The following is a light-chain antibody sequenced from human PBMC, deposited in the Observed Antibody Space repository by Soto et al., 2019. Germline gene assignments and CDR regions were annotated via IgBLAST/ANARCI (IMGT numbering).Light chain of an antibody. CDR1: SSDVGGYNS. CDR3: SSYTSTSSYV. J-gene: IGLJ1*01. V-gene: IGLV2-14*03. Sequence: QSVLTQPASVSGSPGQSITVSCTGTSSDVGGYNSVSWYQQHPGKPPKLIIYEVSNRPSGVSDRFSGSKSGNTASLTISGIQAEDEADYYCSSYTSTSSYVXATGTGSPS. CDR2: EVS.